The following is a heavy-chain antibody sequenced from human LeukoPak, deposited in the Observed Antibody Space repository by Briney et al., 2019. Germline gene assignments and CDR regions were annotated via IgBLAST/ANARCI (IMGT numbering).Heavy chain of an antibody. CDR3: ARDPGDGYTPGWSDP. D-gene: IGHD5-24*01. CDR2: IYYSGST. J-gene: IGHJ5*02. CDR1: GGSISSYY. Sequence: SETLSLTCTVSGGSISSYYWSWIRQPPGKGLEWIGYIYYSGSTNYNPSLKSRVTISVDTSKNQFSLKLSSVTAADTAVYYCARDPGDGYTPGWSDPWGQGTLVTVSS. V-gene: IGHV4-59*01.